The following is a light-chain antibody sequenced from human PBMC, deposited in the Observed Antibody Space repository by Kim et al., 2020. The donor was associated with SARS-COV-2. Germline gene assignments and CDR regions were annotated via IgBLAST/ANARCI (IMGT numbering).Light chain of an antibody. V-gene: IGLV2-14*03. CDR1: SSDVGGYNY. J-gene: IGLJ3*02. CDR3: SSYTASNSWV. Sequence: GQSITISCTGTSSDVGGYNYVSWYQQHPGKAPKLMIYDVSKRPSGVSNSFSGSKSGNTASLTISGLQAEDEADYYCSSYTASNSWVFGGGTQLTVL. CDR2: DVS.